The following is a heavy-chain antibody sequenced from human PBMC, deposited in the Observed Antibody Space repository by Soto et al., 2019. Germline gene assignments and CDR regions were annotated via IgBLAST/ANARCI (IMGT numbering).Heavy chain of an antibody. D-gene: IGHD6-19*01. V-gene: IGHV6-1*01. CDR3: ARGQFSSGRYCHYGMDV. CDR2: TYYRSKWYN. Sequence: PSQTLSLTCAISGDSVSSNSAAWNWIRQSPSRGLEWLGRTYYRSKWYNDYAVSVKSRITINPDTSKNQFSPPLNSVTPADPAVYYGARGQFSSGRYCHYGMDVGGRVTRMAVCS. CDR1: GDSVSSNSAA. J-gene: IGHJ6*02.